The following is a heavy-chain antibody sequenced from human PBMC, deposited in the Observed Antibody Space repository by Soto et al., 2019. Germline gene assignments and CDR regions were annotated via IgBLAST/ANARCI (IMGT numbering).Heavy chain of an antibody. CDR3: AMVDVYVTPSPQDV. Sequence: QVQLVQSGAEVKNPGASVKVSCKASGYTFTRYGIGWARQAPGQGLEWIGWINTYNGNTNYARNVQGRVTLTTDTSTSTAYMELRSLRSNDTAIYYCAMVDVYVTPSPQDVWGQGTTVIVSS. J-gene: IGHJ6*02. D-gene: IGHD3-16*01. V-gene: IGHV1-18*01. CDR2: INTYNGNT. CDR1: GYTFTRYG.